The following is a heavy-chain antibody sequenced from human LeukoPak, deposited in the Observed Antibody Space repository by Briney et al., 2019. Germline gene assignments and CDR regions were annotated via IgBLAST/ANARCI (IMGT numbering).Heavy chain of an antibody. J-gene: IGHJ4*02. CDR1: GFTFRNYA. V-gene: IGHV3-23*01. CDR3: ARRTNGAFDF. CDR2: IHSSGDGT. D-gene: IGHD2-8*01. Sequence: GGSLRLSCSASGFTFRNYAMTWVRQAPGKGLEWVSSIHSSGDGTYYADSVKGRFTISRDNSKNMLYLQMNSLRGEDTAVYYRARRTNGAFDFWDRGTLVTVSS.